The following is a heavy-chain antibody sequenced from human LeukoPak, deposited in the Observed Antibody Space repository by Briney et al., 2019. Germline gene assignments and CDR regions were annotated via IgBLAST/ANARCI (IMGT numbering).Heavy chain of an antibody. J-gene: IGHJ4*02. CDR2: IYTSGST. Sequence: SQTLSLTCTVSGGSISSGSYYWSWIRQPAGKGLEWIGRIYTSGSTNYNPSLKSRVTISVDTSKNQFSLKLSSVTAADTAVYYCARVGGGIVVAPLDYWGQGTLVTVSS. D-gene: IGHD3-22*01. CDR1: GGSISSGSYY. CDR3: ARVGGGIVVAPLDY. V-gene: IGHV4-61*02.